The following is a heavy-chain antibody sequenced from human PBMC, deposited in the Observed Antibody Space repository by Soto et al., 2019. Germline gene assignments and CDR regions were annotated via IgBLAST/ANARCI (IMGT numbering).Heavy chain of an antibody. V-gene: IGHV5-51*01. CDR3: ARGVRDIVATMDWFDP. Sequence: PGESLKISCKGSGYSFTSYWIGWVRQMPGKGLEWMGIIYPGDSDTRYSPSFQGQVTISADKSISTAYLQWSSLKASDTAMYYCARGVRDIVATMDWFDPWGQGTLVTVSS. CDR2: IYPGDSDT. D-gene: IGHD5-12*01. J-gene: IGHJ5*02. CDR1: GYSFTSYW.